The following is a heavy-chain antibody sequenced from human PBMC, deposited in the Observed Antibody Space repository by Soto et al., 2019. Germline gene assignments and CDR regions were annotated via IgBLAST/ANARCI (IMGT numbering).Heavy chain of an antibody. Sequence: QVQLQESGPGLVKPSQTLSLTCTVSGGSISSGGYYWSWIRQHPGKGLEWIGYIYYSGSTYYNPSLNRRVTISVDTSKNQFSLKLICMTAADTAMYLCARDPGRYYYMDIWGKGTTVTVSS. CDR3: ARDPGRYYYMDI. V-gene: IGHV4-31*03. CDR1: GGSISSGGYY. J-gene: IGHJ6*03. CDR2: IYYSGST.